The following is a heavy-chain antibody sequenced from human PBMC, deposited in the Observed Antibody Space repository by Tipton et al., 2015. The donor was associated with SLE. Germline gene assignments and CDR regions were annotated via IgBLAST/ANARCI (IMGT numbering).Heavy chain of an antibody. J-gene: IGHJ4*02. D-gene: IGHD6-6*01. CDR1: GFTLNNYW. CDR2: IHTDGSLT. CDR3: ARAAYSSSPDC. V-gene: IGHV3-74*01. Sequence: SLRLSCAASGFTLNNYWMHWVRQAPGKGLVWVSRIHTDGSLTNYADSVKGRFTISRDNAKNSLYLQMNSLRAEDTAIYYCARAAYSSSPDCWGQGTLVTVSS.